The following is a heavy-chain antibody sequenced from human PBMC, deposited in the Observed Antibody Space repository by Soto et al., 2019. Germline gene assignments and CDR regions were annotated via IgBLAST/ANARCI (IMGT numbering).Heavy chain of an antibody. J-gene: IGHJ3*02. D-gene: IGHD3-22*01. V-gene: IGHV4-59*01. Sequence: PSETRSLACTLSVFSIVGYRCEWVRQPAVKGLEWIAYVSSSGSTKYNPSLKSRVTISIDTAKNQFSLRLSSVTAADTAAYYCASGSYDRRAHYDAFDIWGQGTQVTVSS. CDR1: VFSIVGYR. CDR2: VSSSGST. CDR3: ASGSYDRRAHYDAFDI.